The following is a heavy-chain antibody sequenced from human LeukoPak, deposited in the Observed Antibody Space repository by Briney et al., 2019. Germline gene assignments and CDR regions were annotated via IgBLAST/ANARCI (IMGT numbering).Heavy chain of an antibody. CDR1: GHAVRSNH. Sequence: GGSLRLSCTVSGHAVRSNHMRWVRQAPGKGLEWVSIIYSGGSTYYADSVKGRFTISRDHSKNTLYLQMNSLRAEDTAVYYFIDSRWVIRSRGEGTLVTVSS. CDR2: IYSGGST. D-gene: IGHD3-16*01. J-gene: IGHJ4*02. V-gene: IGHV3-53*01. CDR3: IDSRWVIRS.